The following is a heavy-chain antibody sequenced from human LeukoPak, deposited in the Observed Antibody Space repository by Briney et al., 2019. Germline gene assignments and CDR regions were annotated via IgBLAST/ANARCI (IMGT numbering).Heavy chain of an antibody. V-gene: IGHV4-30-2*01. D-gene: IGHD3-9*01. CDR1: GGSISSGGYS. CDR3: ARGGYYDILTGRDYFDF. Sequence: SETLSLTCAVSGGSISSGGYSWSWIRQPPGKGLEWIGYIYHSGSTYYNPSLKSRVTISVDRSKNQFSLKLSSVTAADTAVYYCARGGYYDILTGRDYFDFWGQGTLVTVSS. J-gene: IGHJ4*02. CDR2: IYHSGST.